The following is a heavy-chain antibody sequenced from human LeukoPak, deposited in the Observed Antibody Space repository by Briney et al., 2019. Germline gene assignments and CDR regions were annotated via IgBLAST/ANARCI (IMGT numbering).Heavy chain of an antibody. CDR3: AREDRYCSSTSCSGNAFDI. V-gene: IGHV3-48*01. CDR2: ISSGSRTI. Sequence: GGSLRLSCAASGFTFSSYSMNWVRQAPGKGLEWVSYISSGSRTIYYADSVKGRFTVSRDNAKNSLYLQMNSLRAEDTAVYYCAREDRYCSSTSCSGNAFDIWGQGTMVTVSS. D-gene: IGHD2-2*01. J-gene: IGHJ3*02. CDR1: GFTFSSYS.